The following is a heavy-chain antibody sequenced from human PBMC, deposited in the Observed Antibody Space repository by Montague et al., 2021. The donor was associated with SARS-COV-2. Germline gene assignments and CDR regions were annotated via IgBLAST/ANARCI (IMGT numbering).Heavy chain of an antibody. CDR1: GYSISSGYY. Sequence: SETLSLTCSVSGYSISSGYYWGWIRQPPGKGLEWIENIYHSGGTYYSPSLKSRVTVSVDTSKNQFSLRLSSVTAADTAVYYCARWFYDSGSYPHWGQGTLVTVSS. CDR2: IYHSGGT. D-gene: IGHD3-10*01. CDR3: ARWFYDSGSYPH. V-gene: IGHV4-38-2*01. J-gene: IGHJ4*02.